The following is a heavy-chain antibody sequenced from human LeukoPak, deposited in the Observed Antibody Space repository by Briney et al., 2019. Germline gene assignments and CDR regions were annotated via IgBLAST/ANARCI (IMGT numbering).Heavy chain of an antibody. J-gene: IGHJ6*02. CDR1: GYTFTGYY. Sequence: ASVKVSCKASGYTFTGYYMHWVRQAPGQGLEWMGWINPNSGGTNYAQKFQGRVTMTRDPSISTAYMEPSRLRSDDTAVYYCARDHSSGWQPGFSYYYYYYGMDVWGQGTTVTVSS. V-gene: IGHV1-2*02. D-gene: IGHD6-19*01. CDR2: INPNSGGT. CDR3: ARDHSSGWQPGFSYYYYYYGMDV.